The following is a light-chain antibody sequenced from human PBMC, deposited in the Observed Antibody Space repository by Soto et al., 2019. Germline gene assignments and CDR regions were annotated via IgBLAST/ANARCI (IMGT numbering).Light chain of an antibody. J-gene: IGKJ1*01. CDR3: LQHNSYSWS. V-gene: IGKV1-5*01. CDR1: QSISTW. CDR2: DAS. Sequence: EIELTQSPSSLSASVGDRVTITCRASQSISTWLAWYQQKPGKAPNLLIYDASSLESGVPSRFSGSGSGTEFTLTISSLQTDDFATYYCLQHNSYSWSFGQGTKVDIK.